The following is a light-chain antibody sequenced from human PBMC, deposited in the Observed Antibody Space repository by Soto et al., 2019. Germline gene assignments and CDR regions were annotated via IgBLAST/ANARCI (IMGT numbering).Light chain of an antibody. Sequence: QSVLTQPPSVSGAPGQRVTISCTGSSSNIGAGYDEHWYQQLPGTAPKLLIYGNSNRPSGVPDRFSGSKSGTSASLAITRLQAEDEADYYCQSYDSSLSGSVFGGGTKLTVL. J-gene: IGLJ2*01. CDR2: GNS. CDR3: QSYDSSLSGSV. CDR1: SSNIGAGYD. V-gene: IGLV1-40*01.